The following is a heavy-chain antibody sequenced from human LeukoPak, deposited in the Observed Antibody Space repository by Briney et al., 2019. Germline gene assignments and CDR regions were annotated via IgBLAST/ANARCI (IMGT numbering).Heavy chain of an antibody. V-gene: IGHV3-48*04. D-gene: IGHD3-22*01. Sequence: AGGSLRLSCATSGFTFKNYAMNWVRQAPGKGLEWVSYISSSGSTIYYADSVKGRFTISRDNAKNSLYLQMNSLRAEDTAVYYCAREYYDSSGLDYWGQGTLVTVSS. CDR2: ISSSGSTI. CDR1: GFTFKNYA. J-gene: IGHJ4*02. CDR3: AREYYDSSGLDY.